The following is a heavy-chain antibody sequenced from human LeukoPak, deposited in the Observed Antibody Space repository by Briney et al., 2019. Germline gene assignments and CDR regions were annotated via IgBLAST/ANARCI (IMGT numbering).Heavy chain of an antibody. CDR2: ISWDSDK. V-gene: IGHV2-5*02. Sequence: KESAPPPAKPTQNSTLICTFSRVSPSTSGMGVSWIHQPPGKALECPALISWDSDKRYSQSLTSRLTITKYTSRNQVTLTMTYMDPVDTATYYCAHRTTAGRCAFQHWGQGTLVTVSS. J-gene: IGHJ1*01. CDR1: RVSPSTSGMG. CDR3: AHRTTAGRCAFQH. D-gene: IGHD1-1*01.